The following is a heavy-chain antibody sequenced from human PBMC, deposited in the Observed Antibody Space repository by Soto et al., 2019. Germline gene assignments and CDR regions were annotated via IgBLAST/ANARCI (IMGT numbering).Heavy chain of an antibody. J-gene: IGHJ4*02. CDR3: VKAYYCGGDCYNFDY. D-gene: IGHD2-21*02. V-gene: IGHV3-48*02. CDR1: GFTFSSYS. Sequence: GGSLRLSCAASGFTFSSYSMDWVRQAPGKGLEWVSYISSTSTTIYYADSVKGRFTISRDNAKNSLYLQMNSLRDEDTAVYYCVKAYYCGGDCYNFDYWGQGTLVTVSS. CDR2: ISSTSTTI.